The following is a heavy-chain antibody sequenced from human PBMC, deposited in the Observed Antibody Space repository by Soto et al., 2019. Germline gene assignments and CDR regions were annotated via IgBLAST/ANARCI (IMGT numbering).Heavy chain of an antibody. J-gene: IGHJ4*02. CDR2: ISGGGDST. Sequence: GGSLRLSCAPAAFTLRNYAMSGVRHAPGKGLEWVSGISGGGDSTDYADSVKGRFTIFSDNSKNTLDLQMFSLRAEDTARYYCGEGSAYSGSYYSHWGQGTLVNVSS. D-gene: IGHD1-26*01. CDR3: GEGSAYSGSYYSH. V-gene: IGHV3-23*01. CDR1: AFTLRNYA.